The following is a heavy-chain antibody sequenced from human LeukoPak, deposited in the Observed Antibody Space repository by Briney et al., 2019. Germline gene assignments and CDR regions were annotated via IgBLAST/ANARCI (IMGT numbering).Heavy chain of an antibody. J-gene: IGHJ6*03. D-gene: IGHD3-3*01. CDR2: ISGSGGST. CDR3: AKAIRSGYYGYYYYYMDV. Sequence: GGSLRLSCAASGFTFRSYAMSWVRQAPGKGLEWVSAISGSGGSTYYADSVKGRFTISRDNSKNTLYLQMNSLRAEDTAVYYCAKAIRSGYYGYYYYYMDVWGKGTTVTVSS. CDR1: GFTFRSYA. V-gene: IGHV3-23*01.